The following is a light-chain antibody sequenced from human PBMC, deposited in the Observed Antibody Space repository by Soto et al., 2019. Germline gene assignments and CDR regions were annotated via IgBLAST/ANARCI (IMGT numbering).Light chain of an antibody. V-gene: IGLV4-69*01. CDR2: LNSDGSH. J-gene: IGLJ1*01. Sequence: QLVLTQSPSASASLGASVKLTCTLSSGHSSYAIACHQQQPEKGPRYLMKLNSDGSHSKGDGIPDRFSGSSSGAERYLTISSLQSEDEADYYCQTWVTGIYVFGTGTKLTVL. CDR3: QTWVTGIYV. CDR1: SGHSSYA.